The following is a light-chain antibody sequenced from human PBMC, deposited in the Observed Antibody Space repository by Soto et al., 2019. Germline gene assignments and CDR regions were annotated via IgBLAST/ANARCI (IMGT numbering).Light chain of an antibody. CDR2: DVS. V-gene: IGKV3-20*01. CDR3: QQYDSSWT. J-gene: IGKJ1*01. Sequence: EIVLTQSPGTLSLSPGERATLYCRASQSVPSNFLAWYQQRPGQAPTLLIYDVSRRAAGIPDRFSGSGSGTDLTLTISRLEPEDFAVYCCQQYDSSWTFGQGTKVEIK. CDR1: QSVPSNF.